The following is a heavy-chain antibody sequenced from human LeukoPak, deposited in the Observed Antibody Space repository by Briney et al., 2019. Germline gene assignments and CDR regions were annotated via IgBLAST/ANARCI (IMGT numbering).Heavy chain of an antibody. CDR1: GFRFESYG. J-gene: IGHJ4*02. V-gene: IGHV3-30*02. CDR2: IPFSGRDE. D-gene: IGHD1-26*01. Sequence: GGSLRLSCATFGFRFESYGLHWVRQAPGKGLEWVTFIPFSGRDENYADSVRGRFTISRDNSKNMVYLQMNSLRPDDTGIYYCVKDCGLGGSRDYWGQGTLVTVSS. CDR3: VKDCGLGGSRDY.